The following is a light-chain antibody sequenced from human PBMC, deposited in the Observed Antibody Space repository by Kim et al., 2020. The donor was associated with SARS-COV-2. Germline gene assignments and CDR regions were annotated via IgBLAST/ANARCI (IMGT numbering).Light chain of an antibody. Sequence: QSALTQPASVSGSPGQSIRIACTGASTDVGSYQLVSWYQHHPGKAPKLIIYEDTKRPSGISDRFSGSKFGYTASLTISGLQAEDEADYYCCSYTTSGHLVFGGGTQLTVL. CDR2: EDT. CDR1: STDVGSYQL. V-gene: IGLV2-23*01. CDR3: CSYTTSGHLV. J-gene: IGLJ2*01.